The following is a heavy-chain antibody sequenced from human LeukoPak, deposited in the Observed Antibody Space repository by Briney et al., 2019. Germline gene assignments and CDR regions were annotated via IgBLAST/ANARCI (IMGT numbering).Heavy chain of an antibody. D-gene: IGHD6-13*01. Sequence: PGGSLRLSCAASGFTFSSYGMHWVRQAPGKGLEWVAVISYDGSNKYYADSVKGRFTISRDNSKNTLYLQMNSLRAEDTAVYYCAKDLREDSSSWYEGTDYWGQGTLVTVSS. CDR3: AKDLREDSSSWYEGTDY. CDR1: GFTFSSYG. V-gene: IGHV3-30*18. J-gene: IGHJ4*02. CDR2: ISYDGSNK.